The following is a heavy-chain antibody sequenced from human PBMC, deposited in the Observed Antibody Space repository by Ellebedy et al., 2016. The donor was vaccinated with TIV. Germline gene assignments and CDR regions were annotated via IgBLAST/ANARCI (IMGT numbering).Heavy chain of an antibody. J-gene: IGHJ5*02. CDR2: INASGGT. Sequence: SETLSLTXAVYGGSFSGHYWSWIRQPPGKRLEWIGEINASGGTNYNPSLKSRVTISVDTSKNQFSLKLSSVTAADTAVYYCARGRGWQGYCSGGSCQPVPNWFDPWGQGTLVTVSS. V-gene: IGHV4-34*01. D-gene: IGHD2-15*01. CDR3: ARGRGWQGYCSGGSCQPVPNWFDP. CDR1: GGSFSGHY.